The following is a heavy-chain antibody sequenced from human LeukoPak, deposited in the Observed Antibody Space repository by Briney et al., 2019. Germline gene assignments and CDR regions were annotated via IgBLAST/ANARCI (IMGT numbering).Heavy chain of an antibody. J-gene: IGHJ5*02. CDR3: ARGLWSPFDP. V-gene: IGHV4-59*01. D-gene: IGHD2-21*01. CDR2: IYYSGST. Sequence: SETLSLTCTVSRGSISSYYWSWIRQPPGKGLERIGHIYYSGSTNYNPSLKSRVTISVHTSKHQFSLKLSPVTAADTAVYYCARGLWSPFDPWGQGTLVTVSS. CDR1: RGSISSYY.